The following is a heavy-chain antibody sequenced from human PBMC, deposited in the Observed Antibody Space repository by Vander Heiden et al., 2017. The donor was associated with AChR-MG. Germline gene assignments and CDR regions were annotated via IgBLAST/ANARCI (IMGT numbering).Heavy chain of an antibody. J-gene: IGHJ4*02. CDR1: GFPFRSYA. V-gene: IGHV3-23*01. CDR2: ISGSGGST. D-gene: IGHD2-2*01. Sequence: EVQLLESGGGLVQPGGSLRLSCAASGFPFRSYAMSWVRQAPGKGLEWVSAISGSGGSTYYADSVKGRFTISRDNSKNTLYLQMNSLRAEDTAVYYCAKDREVVPAAMGQFDYWGQGTLVTVSS. CDR3: AKDREVVPAAMGQFDY.